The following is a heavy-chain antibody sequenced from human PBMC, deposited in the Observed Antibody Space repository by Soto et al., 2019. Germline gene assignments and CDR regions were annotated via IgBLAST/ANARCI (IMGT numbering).Heavy chain of an antibody. CDR2: INAGNGNT. CDR3: ARSEGSGGTRLKANPPGDY. CDR1: GYTITSYA. D-gene: IGHD2-15*01. Sequence: ASVKVSCKASGYTITSYAMHWVRQAPGQRLEWMGWINAGNGNTKYSQKFQGRVTITRDTSASTAYMELSSLRSEDTAVYYCARSEGSGGTRLKANPPGDYWGQGTLVTVSS. J-gene: IGHJ4*02. V-gene: IGHV1-3*01.